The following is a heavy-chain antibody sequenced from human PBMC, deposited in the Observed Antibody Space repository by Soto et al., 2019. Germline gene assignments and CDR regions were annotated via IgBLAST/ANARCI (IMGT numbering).Heavy chain of an antibody. CDR3: AKVDDYGDYGRFDI. Sequence: GGSLRLSCAASGCTFSSYGIHWVRQAPGKGLEWVAVISYDGSNKYYADSVKGRFTISRDNSKNTLYLQMNSLRAEDTAVYYCAKVDDYGDYGRFDIWGQGTMVT. J-gene: IGHJ3*02. V-gene: IGHV3-30*18. CDR1: GCTFSSYG. CDR2: ISYDGSNK. D-gene: IGHD4-17*01.